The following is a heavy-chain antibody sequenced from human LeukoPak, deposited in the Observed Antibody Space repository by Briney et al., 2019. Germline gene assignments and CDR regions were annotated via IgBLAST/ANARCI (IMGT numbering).Heavy chain of an antibody. Sequence: GGSLTLSCAASEFTFSTYWMYWVRQAPRKGLVCVSHINTDGSFTSYADSVKGRFTISRDNAKNTLYLQMNSLRAEDTAVYYCARANPGMAFDYWGQGTLVTVSS. CDR3: ARANPGMAFDY. J-gene: IGHJ4*02. CDR2: INTDGSFT. V-gene: IGHV3-74*01. D-gene: IGHD6-13*01. CDR1: EFTFSTYW.